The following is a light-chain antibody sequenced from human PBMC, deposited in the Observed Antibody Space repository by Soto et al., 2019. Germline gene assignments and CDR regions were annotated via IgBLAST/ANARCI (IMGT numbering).Light chain of an antibody. CDR1: QSVSSNY. Sequence: EIVLTQSPGTLSLSPGERATLSCRASQSVSSNYLAWYQQKPGQAPRLLIYGALYRATGIPDRFSGSGSGTAFTLTISRLEPEDFAVYYCQQSGSSITFGPGTRLEIK. CDR2: GAL. J-gene: IGKJ5*01. CDR3: QQSGSSIT. V-gene: IGKV3-20*01.